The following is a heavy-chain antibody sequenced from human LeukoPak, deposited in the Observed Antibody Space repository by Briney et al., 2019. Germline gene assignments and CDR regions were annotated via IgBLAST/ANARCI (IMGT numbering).Heavy chain of an antibody. CDR1: GFTFRDAW. D-gene: IGHD3-3*01. Sequence: GGSLRLSCAASGFTFRDAWMTRVRQAPGKGLEWVGRIRSRADGGTAEYATAVEGRFTISRDDSTNTLYLHMSNVKTEDTAVYYCAKHIYGVVSIQQWGQGTLVTVSS. CDR3: AKHIYGVVSIQQ. V-gene: IGHV3-15*01. J-gene: IGHJ1*01. CDR2: IRSRADGGTA.